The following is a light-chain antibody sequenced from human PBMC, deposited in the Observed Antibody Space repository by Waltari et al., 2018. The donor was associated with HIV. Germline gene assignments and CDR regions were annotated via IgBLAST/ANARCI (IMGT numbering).Light chain of an antibody. Sequence: QSALTQPPSVSGSPGQSVSISCTGSSSDVGSYNRVSWYQQPPGTAPKLIIYEVNNRPSGVPERFSGSQSGNTASLTISGLQAEDEADYYCSLYTGTTNGLFGGGTKLTVL. V-gene: IGLV2-18*01. CDR3: SLYTGTTNGL. J-gene: IGLJ2*01. CDR1: SSDVGSYNR. CDR2: EVN.